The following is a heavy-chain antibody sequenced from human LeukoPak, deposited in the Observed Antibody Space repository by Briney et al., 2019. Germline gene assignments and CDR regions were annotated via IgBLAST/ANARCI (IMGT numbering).Heavy chain of an antibody. CDR2: INTNTGDP. CDR1: GYTFTSYA. D-gene: IGHD3-22*01. V-gene: IGHV7-4-1*02. CDR3: ARATHSYDSSGYPIYDY. Sequence: ASVKVSCKASGYTFTSYAMNWVRQAPGQGLEWMGWINTNTGDPTYAQSFPGRFVFSLDTSVSTAYLQISSLKSEDSAVYYCARATHSYDSSGYPIYDYWGQGTLVTVSS. J-gene: IGHJ4*02.